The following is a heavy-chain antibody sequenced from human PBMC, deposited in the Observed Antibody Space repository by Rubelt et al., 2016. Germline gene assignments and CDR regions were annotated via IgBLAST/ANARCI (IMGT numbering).Heavy chain of an antibody. CDR2: ISAYNGNT. CDR1: GYTFTSYG. V-gene: IGHV1-18*01. Sequence: QVQLVQSGAEVKKPGASVKVSCKASGYTFTSYGISWVRQAPGQGLEWMGWISAYNGNTNYAQKLQGRGTMTNDTSTSTAYMELRSLRSDDTAVYYCARDVGGNSVLYYFDYWGQGTLVTVSS. J-gene: IGHJ4*02. CDR3: ARDVGGNSVLYYFDY. D-gene: IGHD4-23*01.